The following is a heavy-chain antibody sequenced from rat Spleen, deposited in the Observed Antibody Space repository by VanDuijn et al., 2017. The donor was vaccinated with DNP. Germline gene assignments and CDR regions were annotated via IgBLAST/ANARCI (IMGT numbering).Heavy chain of an antibody. J-gene: IGHJ2*01. D-gene: IGHD1-6*01. CDR1: GFTFSDYY. CDR3: ARHNDVYYGWDY. Sequence: EVQLVESGGGLVQPGRSLKLSCAASGFTFSDYYMAWVRQAPTKGLEWVAYISYDGGGTYYGDSVKGRFTISRDNAKSTLYLQMNSLRSEDMATYYCARHNDVYYGWDYWGQGVKVTVSS. V-gene: IGHV5-22*01. CDR2: ISYDGGGT.